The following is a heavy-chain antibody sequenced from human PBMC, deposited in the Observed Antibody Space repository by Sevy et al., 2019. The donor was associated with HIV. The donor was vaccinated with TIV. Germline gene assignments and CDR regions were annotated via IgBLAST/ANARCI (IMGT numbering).Heavy chain of an antibody. V-gene: IGHV3-21*01. D-gene: IGHD6-19*01. Sequence: GGSLRLSCAASGFTFSSYSMNWVRQAPGKGLEWVSSISSSSSYIYYADSVKGRFTISRDNAKNSLYLQMNSLRAEDTGVYYGAREEDSSGHYPDYLGQGTLVTVAS. CDR2: ISSSSSYI. J-gene: IGHJ4*02. CDR1: GFTFSSYS. CDR3: AREEDSSGHYPDY.